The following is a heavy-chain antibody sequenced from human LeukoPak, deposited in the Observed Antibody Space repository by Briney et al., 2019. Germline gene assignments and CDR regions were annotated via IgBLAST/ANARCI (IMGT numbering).Heavy chain of an antibody. V-gene: IGHV3-23*01. J-gene: IGHJ4*02. CDR1: GFTFSSYA. CDR2: IRGSGGST. D-gene: IGHD5-24*01. CDR3: AKDQGRDGYNCIDY. Sequence: GGSLRLSCAASGFTFSSYAMSWARQAPGKGLEWVSAIRGSGGSTYYAGSVKGRFTISRDNSKNTLYLQMNSLRAEDTAVYYCAKDQGRDGYNCIDYWGQGTLVTVSS.